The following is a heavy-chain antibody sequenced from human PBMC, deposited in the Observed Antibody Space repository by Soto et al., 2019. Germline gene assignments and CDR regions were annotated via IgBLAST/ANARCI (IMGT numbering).Heavy chain of an antibody. V-gene: IGHV3-21*01. CDR3: AGDQRMAFSGFDY. CDR2: ISSSSSYI. D-gene: IGHD1-1*01. Sequence: GGSLRLSCAASGFTFSSYSMNWVRQAPGKGLEWVSSISSSSSYIYYADSVKGRFTISRDNAKNSLYLQMNSLRAEDTAVYYCAGDQRMAFSGFDYWGQGTLVTVSS. CDR1: GFTFSSYS. J-gene: IGHJ4*02.